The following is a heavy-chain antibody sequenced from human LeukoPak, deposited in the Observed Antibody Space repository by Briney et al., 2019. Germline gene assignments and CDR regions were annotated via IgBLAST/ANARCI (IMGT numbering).Heavy chain of an antibody. D-gene: IGHD6-13*01. J-gene: IGHJ4*02. CDR1: GFTFSSYW. Sequence: PGGSLRLSCAASGFTFSSYWMSWVRQAPGKGLEWVANIKQDGSEKYYVDSVKGRFTISRDNAKNSLYLQMNSLRAEDTAVYYCAGEAGSSWYFWGYYFDYWGQGTLVTVSS. CDR3: AGEAGSSWYFWGYYFDY. V-gene: IGHV3-7*01. CDR2: IKQDGSEK.